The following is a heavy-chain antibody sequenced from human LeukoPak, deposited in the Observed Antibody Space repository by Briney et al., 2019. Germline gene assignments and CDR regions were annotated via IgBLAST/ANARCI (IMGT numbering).Heavy chain of an antibody. CDR1: GGSISSYY. Sequence: SGTLSLTCIVSGGSISSYYWSWIRQPAGKGLEWIGQIHTSGSTNYNPSLKCRVAMSVDTSKNQFSLELSSVTAADTAVYYCAGRAQTTGWSFDYWGQGALVTVSS. V-gene: IGHV4-4*07. CDR2: IHTSGST. D-gene: IGHD6-19*01. J-gene: IGHJ4*02. CDR3: AGRAQTTGWSFDY.